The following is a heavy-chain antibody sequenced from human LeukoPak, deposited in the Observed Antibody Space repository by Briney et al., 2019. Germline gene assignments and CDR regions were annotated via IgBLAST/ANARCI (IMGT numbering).Heavy chain of an antibody. CDR1: GGSIGSYY. J-gene: IGHJ4*02. CDR3: ARDGVAGGFDY. CDR2: IHYSGSN. D-gene: IGHD6-19*01. V-gene: IGHV4-59*01. Sequence: SETLSLTCTVSGGSIGSYYWNWIRQAPGKGLEWLGYIHYSGSNNHNSSPKSRVTISVDTSKNQYSLKLSSVTAADTAVYYCARDGVAGGFDYWGQGTLVTVSS.